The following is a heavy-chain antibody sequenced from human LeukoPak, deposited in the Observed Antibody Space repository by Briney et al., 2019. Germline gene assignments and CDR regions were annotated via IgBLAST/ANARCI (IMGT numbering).Heavy chain of an antibody. J-gene: IGHJ4*02. V-gene: IGHV5-51*01. CDR2: IYPGDSDT. Sequence: KDGESLKISCKGSGYSFSTYWIAWVRQMPGKGLDWMGIIYPGDSDTRYSPSFRGQVTISADKSTSTAYLQWSGLKASDSAMYYCARRRCTNSCSFDYWGQGTLVTVSS. CDR3: ARRRCTNSCSFDY. CDR1: GYSFSTYW. D-gene: IGHD3-16*02.